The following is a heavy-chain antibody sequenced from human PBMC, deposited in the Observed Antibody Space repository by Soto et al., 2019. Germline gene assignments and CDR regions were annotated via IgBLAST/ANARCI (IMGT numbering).Heavy chain of an antibody. Sequence: TGGSLRLSCAASGFTFNSYWMHWVRQAPGKGLVWVSRINSDGSSTTYADSVKGRFTISRDNAKNTLYLQMNSLRAEDTAVYYCARKPDSSGYYSDYWGQGTLVTVSS. V-gene: IGHV3-74*01. J-gene: IGHJ4*02. CDR3: ARKPDSSGYYSDY. D-gene: IGHD3-22*01. CDR2: INSDGSST. CDR1: GFTFNSYW.